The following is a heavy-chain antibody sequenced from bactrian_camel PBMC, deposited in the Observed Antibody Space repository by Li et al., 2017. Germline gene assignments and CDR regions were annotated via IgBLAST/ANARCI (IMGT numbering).Heavy chain of an antibody. CDR2: IIVEDGKT. Sequence: VQLVESGGGLVQPGGSLTLSCAASGFRFSNYAMCWVRQAPGKGREGVAIIVEDGKTEYSDSVKGRFTISHVSQDNAKNTIHLQMSSLKPEDTAVYYCAAGPLAVTADCLSASWLGERYWGQGTQVTVS. CDR3: AAGPLAVTADCLSASWLGERY. V-gene: IGHV3S31*01. J-gene: IGHJ4*01. CDR1: GFRFSNYA. D-gene: IGHD5*01.